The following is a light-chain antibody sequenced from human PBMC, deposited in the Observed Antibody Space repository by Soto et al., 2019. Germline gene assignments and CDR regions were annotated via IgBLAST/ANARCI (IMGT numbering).Light chain of an antibody. J-gene: IGKJ5*01. CDR1: QSVSTN. CDR3: QQYNNWPPIT. V-gene: IGKV3-15*01. CDR2: GTS. Sequence: EIVMTQSPATLSVSPGERATPSCRASQSVSTNLAWYKQKPGQAPRLLIYGTSTRATGIPARFSGSGSGTKFTLTISSLQSEDFAVYYCQQYNNWPPITFGQGTRLEIK.